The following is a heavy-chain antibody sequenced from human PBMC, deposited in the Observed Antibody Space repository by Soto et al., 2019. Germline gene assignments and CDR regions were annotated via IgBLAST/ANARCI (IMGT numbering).Heavy chain of an antibody. D-gene: IGHD4-4*01. Sequence: QVQLVQSGAEVKKPGSSVKVSCKASGGTFSSYAISWVRQAPGQGLEWMGGIIPIFGTANYAQKFQGRVTITADESTSTAYMELSRLRSEDTAVYYCGAALTVTTGYYYYGMDVWGQGTTVTVSS. CDR1: GGTFSSYA. J-gene: IGHJ6*02. CDR2: IIPIFGTA. V-gene: IGHV1-69*01. CDR3: GAALTVTTGYYYYGMDV.